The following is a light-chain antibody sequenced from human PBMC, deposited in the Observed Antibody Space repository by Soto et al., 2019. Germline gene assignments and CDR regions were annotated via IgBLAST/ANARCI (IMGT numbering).Light chain of an antibody. CDR3: QQYGSSPT. J-gene: IGKJ2*01. CDR2: GAS. Sequence: EIVLTQSPGTLSLSPGERATLSCRASQSVSSTYLLWYQQKPGQAPRLLIYGASSRATGIPDRFSGSGSGTAFTLTISRLEPEDFAVYYCQQYGSSPTFGQGTKLEIK. V-gene: IGKV3-20*01. CDR1: QSVSSTY.